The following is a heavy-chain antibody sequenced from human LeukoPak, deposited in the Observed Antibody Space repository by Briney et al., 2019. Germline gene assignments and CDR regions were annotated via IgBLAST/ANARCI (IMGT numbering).Heavy chain of an antibody. V-gene: IGHV1-8*03. J-gene: IGHJ4*02. Sequence: ASVKVSCKASGYTFTSYDINWVRQATGQGLEWMGWMSPNSGNTGYAQKFQGRVTITMNTSINTAYMELSSLRSEDTAVYYCARAWLIWEAVAPDYWGQGTLVTVSS. CDR3: ARAWLIWEAVAPDY. CDR2: MSPNSGNT. CDR1: GYTFTSYD. D-gene: IGHD6-19*01.